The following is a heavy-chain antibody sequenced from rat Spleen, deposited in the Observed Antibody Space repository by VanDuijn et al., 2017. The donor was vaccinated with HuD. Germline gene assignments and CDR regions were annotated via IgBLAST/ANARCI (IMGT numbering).Heavy chain of an antibody. CDR1: GFTFNNYW. Sequence: EVQLVESGGGLVQPGRSLKLSCVASGFTFNNYWMTWIRQAPGKGLEWVATFSYDGRTTYYRDSVKGRFTISRDNAKSTLYLQMDSLRSEDTATYYCVRHRDYYNSYVYAFDYWGQGVMVTVSS. CDR3: VRHRDYYNSYVYAFDY. J-gene: IGHJ2*01. D-gene: IGHD1-2*01. V-gene: IGHV5-29*01. CDR2: FSYDGRTT.